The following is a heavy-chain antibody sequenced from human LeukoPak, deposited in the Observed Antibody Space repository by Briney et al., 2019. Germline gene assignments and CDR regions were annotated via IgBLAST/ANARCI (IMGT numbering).Heavy chain of an antibody. CDR3: ARVLAVAGHFDY. V-gene: IGHV3-21*01. CDR1: GFTFSSYS. J-gene: IGHJ4*02. CDR2: ISSSSSYI. D-gene: IGHD6-19*01. Sequence: GGSLRLSCAASGFTFSSYSMNWVRQAPGKGLEWVLSISSSSSYIYYADSVKGRFTISRDNAKNSLHLQMNSLRAEDTAVYYCARVLAVAGHFDYWGQGTLVTVSS.